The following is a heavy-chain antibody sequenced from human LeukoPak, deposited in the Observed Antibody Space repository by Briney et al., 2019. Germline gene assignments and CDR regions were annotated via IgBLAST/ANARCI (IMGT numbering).Heavy chain of an antibody. V-gene: IGHV3-23*01. CDR2: ISGTGDST. Sequence: PGGSLRLSCAASGFTFSSYWMHWVRQAPGKGLVWVSGISGTGDSTYYADSVKGRFTISRDNSNNTLWLQMNSLRVEDTAIYYCVKDQIAAAGTGHYWGQGTLVTVSS. CDR3: VKDQIAAAGTGHY. D-gene: IGHD6-13*01. J-gene: IGHJ4*02. CDR1: GFTFSSYW.